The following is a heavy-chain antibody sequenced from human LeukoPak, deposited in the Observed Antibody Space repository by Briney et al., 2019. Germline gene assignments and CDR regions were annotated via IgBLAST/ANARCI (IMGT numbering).Heavy chain of an antibody. CDR3: AREIIVATISRWLDP. V-gene: IGHV4-39*02. CDR2: IYYSGST. J-gene: IGHJ5*02. Sequence: SETLSLTCTVSGGSISSSSYYWGWIRQPPGKGLEWIGSIYYSGSTYYNPSLKSRVTISVDTSKNQFSLKLSSVTAADTAVYYCAREIIVATISRWLDPWGQGTLVTVSS. CDR1: GGSISSSSYY. D-gene: IGHD5-12*01.